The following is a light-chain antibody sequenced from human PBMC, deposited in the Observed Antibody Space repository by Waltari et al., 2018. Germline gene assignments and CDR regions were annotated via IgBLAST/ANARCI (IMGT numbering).Light chain of an antibody. Sequence: QSVLTQPPSVSAAPGQRVTIPCSGSSSNIRSSSVCWYQNVPGTAPKLLIYDDDKRLPEIPGRFSGSKSGTSAVLGITGLQTEDEADYYCGTWDSGLSVVVFGGGTRLTVL. J-gene: IGLJ2*01. CDR2: DDD. V-gene: IGLV1-51*01. CDR3: GTWDSGLSVVV. CDR1: SSNIRSSS.